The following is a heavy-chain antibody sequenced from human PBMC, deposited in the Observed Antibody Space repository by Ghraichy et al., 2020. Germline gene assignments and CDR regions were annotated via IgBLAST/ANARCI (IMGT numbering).Heavy chain of an antibody. CDR2: IYSGDTT. Sequence: GGSLRLSCAASGFTVSSDYLTWVRQAPGKGLEWVSVIYSGDTTYYADSVKGRFTISRDNSKNTLYLQMNNLRAEDTAVYYCARDSLNSHPVWGQGTLVTVSS. CDR3: ARDSLNSHPV. D-gene: IGHD4-23*01. J-gene: IGHJ4*02. CDR1: GFTVSSDY. V-gene: IGHV3-66*01.